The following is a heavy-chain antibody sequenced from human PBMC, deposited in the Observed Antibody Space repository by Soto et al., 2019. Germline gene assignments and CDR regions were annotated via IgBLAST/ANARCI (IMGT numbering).Heavy chain of an antibody. CDR3: ARRNKLWFGEFWGGRSDWFDP. CDR2: IYYDGNT. Sequence: PSETLSLTCTVSGDSVTSDSHYWGWIRQPPGKGLESIANIYYDGNTYYNPSLKGRVTISLDTSKNQFSLRLNSVTAADTAVYYCARRNKLWFGEFWGGRSDWFDPWGQGTLVTVSS. V-gene: IGHV4-39*01. D-gene: IGHD3-10*01. J-gene: IGHJ5*02. CDR1: GDSVTSDSHY.